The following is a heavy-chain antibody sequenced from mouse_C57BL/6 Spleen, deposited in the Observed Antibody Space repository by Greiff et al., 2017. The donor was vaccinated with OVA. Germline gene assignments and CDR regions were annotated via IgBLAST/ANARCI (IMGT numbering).Heavy chain of an antibody. V-gene: IGHV1-52*01. J-gene: IGHJ3*01. CDR1: GYTFTSYW. CDR2: IDPSDSET. CDR3: ARSDSAWFAY. D-gene: IGHD2-4*01. Sequence: QVQLQQPGAELVRPGSSVNLSCKASGYTFTSYWMHWVKQRPIQGLEWIGNIDPSDSETHYNQKFKDKATLTVDKSSSTAYMQLSSLTSEDSAVYYCARSDSAWFAYWGQGTLVTVSA.